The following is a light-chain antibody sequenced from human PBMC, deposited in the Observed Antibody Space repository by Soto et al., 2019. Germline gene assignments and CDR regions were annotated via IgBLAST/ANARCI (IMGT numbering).Light chain of an antibody. J-gene: IGKJ1*01. Sequence: EIVMTHSPATLSVSPWEGATLSCRASQSVRSSYLAWYQQKPGQAPRLLIYGASSRATGIPDRFSGSGSGTDFTLTISRLEPEDFAVYYCQQYSSSPRTFGQGTKVDIK. CDR2: GAS. V-gene: IGKV3-20*01. CDR1: QSVRSSY. CDR3: QQYSSSPRT.